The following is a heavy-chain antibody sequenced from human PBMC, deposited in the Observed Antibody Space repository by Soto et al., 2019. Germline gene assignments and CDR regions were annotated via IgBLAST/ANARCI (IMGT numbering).Heavy chain of an antibody. CDR1: GFTFDDYA. J-gene: IGHJ6*03. Sequence: EVQLVESGGGLVQPGRSLRLSCAASGFTFDDYAMHWVRQAPGKGVERVSGLSWHSGSIGYAGSVKGRFTISRDNAKNSLYQQMNSLRAEDTALYYCAKQNYYYYYMDVWGKGTTVTVSS. CDR3: AKQNYYYYYMDV. CDR2: LSWHSGSI. V-gene: IGHV3-9*01.